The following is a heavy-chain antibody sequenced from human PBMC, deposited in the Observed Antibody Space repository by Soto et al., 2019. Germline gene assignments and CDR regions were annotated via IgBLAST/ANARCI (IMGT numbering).Heavy chain of an antibody. D-gene: IGHD2-8*02. J-gene: IGHJ4*02. Sequence: EVQLVESGGDLVQPGGSLRLSCAASGFTFSSYWMAWVRQSPGKGLEWVASMNQHGSDIQYVDSVRGRFTISRDNARNLLYLQINNLRVEDTAIFYCATDTYCPATCCRGHGKWGQGPRVTFSS. CDR1: GFTFSSYW. CDR2: MNQHGSDI. V-gene: IGHV3-7*03. CDR3: ATDTYCPATCCRGHGK.